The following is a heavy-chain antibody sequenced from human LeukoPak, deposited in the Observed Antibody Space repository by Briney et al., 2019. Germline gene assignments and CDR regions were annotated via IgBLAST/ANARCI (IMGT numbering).Heavy chain of an antibody. J-gene: IGHJ6*03. Sequence: SETLSLTCAVYGGSFSGYYWSWIRQPPGKGLEWIGEINHSGSTNYNPSLKSRVTISVDTSKNQFSLKLSSVTAADTAVYYCARGASGYVINPPYYYYYMDVRGKGTTVTVSS. V-gene: IGHV4-34*01. CDR3: ARGASGYVINPPYYYYYMDV. CDR2: INHSGST. CDR1: GGSFSGYY. D-gene: IGHD3-10*01.